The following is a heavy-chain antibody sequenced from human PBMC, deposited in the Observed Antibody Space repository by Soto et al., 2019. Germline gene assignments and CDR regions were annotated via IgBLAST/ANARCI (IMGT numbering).Heavy chain of an antibody. CDR3: ARGGYGDYAFFAY. J-gene: IGHJ4*02. CDR2: INHSGST. V-gene: IGHV4-34*01. D-gene: IGHD4-17*01. CDR1: GGSFSGYY. Sequence: SETLSLTCAVYGGSFSGYYWSWIRQPPGKGLEWIGEINHSGSTNYNPSLKSRVTISVDTSKNQFSLKLSSVTAADTAGYYCARGGYGDYAFFAYWGRGTLDTVSS.